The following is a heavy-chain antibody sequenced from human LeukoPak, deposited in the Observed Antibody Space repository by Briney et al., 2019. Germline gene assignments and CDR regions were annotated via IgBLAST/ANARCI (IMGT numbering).Heavy chain of an antibody. D-gene: IGHD1-26*01. V-gene: IGHV1-69*06. J-gene: IGHJ4*02. Sequence: ASVKVSCKASGGTFSSYAISWVRQAPGQGLEWMGGIIPIFGTANYAQKFQGRVTMTEDTSTDTAYMELSSLRSEDTAVYYCATRRAGSRSYYFDYWGQGTLVTVSS. CDR3: ATRRAGSRSYYFDY. CDR2: IIPIFGTA. CDR1: GGTFSSYA.